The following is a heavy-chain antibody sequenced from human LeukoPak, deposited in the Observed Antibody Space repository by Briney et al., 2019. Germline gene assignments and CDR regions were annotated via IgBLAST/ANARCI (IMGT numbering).Heavy chain of an antibody. CDR1: GGSFSGCY. J-gene: IGHJ4*02. CDR3: ARLNGSGSSSF. CDR2: INHSGST. Sequence: SETLSLTCAVYGGSFSGCYWSWIRQPPGKGLEWIGEINHSGSTNYNPPLKSRVTISVDTSKKQFSLKLSSVIAADTDVYYCARLNGSGSSSFWGQGTLVIASS. D-gene: IGHD3-10*01. V-gene: IGHV4-34*01.